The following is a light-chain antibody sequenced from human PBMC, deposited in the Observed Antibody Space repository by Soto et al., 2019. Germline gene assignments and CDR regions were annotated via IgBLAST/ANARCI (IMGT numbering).Light chain of an antibody. Sequence: ETAMTQSPATLSVSPGERATLPCRASQSVGSNLAWYQQKPGQAPRLLIYGASNRATGIPDRFSGSGSGTDFTLTISRLEPEDFAVYYCQQYNDWPRTFGQGTKVDIK. CDR1: QSVGSN. J-gene: IGKJ1*01. CDR3: QQYNDWPRT. V-gene: IGKV3D-15*01. CDR2: GAS.